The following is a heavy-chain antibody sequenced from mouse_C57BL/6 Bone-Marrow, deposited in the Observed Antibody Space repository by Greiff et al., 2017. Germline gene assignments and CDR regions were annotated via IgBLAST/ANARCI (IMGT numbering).Heavy chain of an antibody. CDR3: ARGGTVVATGAMDY. CDR1: GFTFSDYG. V-gene: IGHV5-17*01. Sequence: EVHLVESGGGLVKPGGSLKLSCAASGFTFSDYGMHWVRQAPEKGLEWVAYISSGSSTIYYADTVKGRFTISRENAKNTLFLQMTSLRSEDTAMYYCARGGTVVATGAMDYWGQGTSVTVSS. J-gene: IGHJ4*01. CDR2: ISSGSSTI. D-gene: IGHD1-1*01.